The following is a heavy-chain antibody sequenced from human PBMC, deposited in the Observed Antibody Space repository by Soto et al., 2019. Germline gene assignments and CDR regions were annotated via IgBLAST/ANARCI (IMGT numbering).Heavy chain of an antibody. CDR1: GGSISSSYY. Sequence: PSETLSLTCTVSGGSISSSYYWGWIRQPPGKGLEWIGSMFYSGSTHYNSSLKSRVTIFVDTSKNQFSLKLSSVTAADTAVYYCASRIAVAKSNWFDPWGQGTLVTVSS. CDR3: ASRIAVAKSNWFDP. V-gene: IGHV4-39*01. D-gene: IGHD6-19*01. J-gene: IGHJ5*02. CDR2: MFYSGST.